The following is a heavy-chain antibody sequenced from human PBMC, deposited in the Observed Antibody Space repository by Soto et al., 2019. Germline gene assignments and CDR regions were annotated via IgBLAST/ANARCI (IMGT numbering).Heavy chain of an antibody. Sequence: PSETLSLTCTVSGASLDTIYYWGWIRQPPGKGLEWVASIFYGGSTFYNPSLKSRVTISMDTSKNQFSLKLNSVTAADTAVYYCARTYLYDSSYFLYYFDDWGQGILVTVAS. CDR3: ARTYLYDSSYFLYYFDD. V-gene: IGHV4-39*01. J-gene: IGHJ4*02. D-gene: IGHD3-22*01. CDR2: IFYGGST. CDR1: GASLDTIYY.